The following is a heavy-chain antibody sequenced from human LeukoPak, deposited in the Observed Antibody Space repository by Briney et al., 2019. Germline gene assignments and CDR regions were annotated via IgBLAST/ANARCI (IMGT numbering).Heavy chain of an antibody. D-gene: IGHD2-2*01. Sequence: GRSLRLSCAASGFTFSNYGMHWVRQAPGKGLEWVAVISYDGSNKYYADSVKGRFTFSRDNSKNTLYLQMSSLRAEDTAVYYCAKEKGIYYSSIDCSSGMDVWRQGTTVTVSS. V-gene: IGHV3-30*18. CDR3: AKEKGIYYSSIDCSSGMDV. CDR2: ISYDGSNK. CDR1: GFTFSNYG. J-gene: IGHJ6*02.